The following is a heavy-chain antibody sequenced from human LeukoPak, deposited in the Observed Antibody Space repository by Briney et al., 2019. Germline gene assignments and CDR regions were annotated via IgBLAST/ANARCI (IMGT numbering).Heavy chain of an antibody. Sequence: NPGGSLRLSCTASGFTFSDYYMSWIRQAPGKGLEWVSYISGSGSTIYYADSVKGRFTISRDNAKNSLYLQMNSLRAEDTAVYYCARESSTSCYDPGSCYYYGMDVWGQGTTVTVSS. D-gene: IGHD2-2*01. J-gene: IGHJ6*02. CDR1: GFTFSDYY. CDR3: ARESSTSCYDPGSCYYYGMDV. V-gene: IGHV3-11*01. CDR2: ISGSGSTI.